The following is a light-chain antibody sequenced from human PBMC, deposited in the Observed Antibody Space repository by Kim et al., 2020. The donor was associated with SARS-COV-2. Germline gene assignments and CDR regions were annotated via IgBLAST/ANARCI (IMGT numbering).Light chain of an antibody. J-gene: IGKJ1*01. CDR3: QDYSTYSKT. Sequence: ASVGDRVPITCRASQNIGSRLAWHQQKPGKAPKVVISKASNLESGVPTRFSGSGSGTEFTLTISSLQPDDFATYYCQDYSTYSKTFGQGTKVDIK. V-gene: IGKV1-5*03. CDR2: KAS. CDR1: QNIGSR.